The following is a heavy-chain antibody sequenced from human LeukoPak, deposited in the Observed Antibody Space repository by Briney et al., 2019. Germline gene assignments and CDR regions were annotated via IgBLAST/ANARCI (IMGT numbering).Heavy chain of an antibody. J-gene: IGHJ4*02. V-gene: IGHV4-59*01. CDR3: SRGAHDSSGYYYDY. D-gene: IGHD3-22*01. CDR2: IYYSGST. Sequence: SETLSLTCTVSGGSISSYYWSWIRQPPGKGLEWIGYIYYSGSTNYNPSLKSRVTISVDTSKNQFSLKLSSVTAADTAVYYCSRGAHDSSGYYYDYWGQGTLVTVSS. CDR1: GGSISSYY.